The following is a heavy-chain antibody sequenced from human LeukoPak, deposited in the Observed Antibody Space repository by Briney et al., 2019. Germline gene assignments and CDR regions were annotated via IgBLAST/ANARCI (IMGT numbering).Heavy chain of an antibody. Sequence: LSGGTLRLSCAASGFTFSSYGMSWVRQAPGKGLEWVSAISSSGSTIYYADSVKGRFTISRDNAKNSLYLQMNSLRAEDTAVYYCAELGITMIGGVWGKGTTVTISS. CDR3: AELGITMIGGV. J-gene: IGHJ6*04. CDR1: GFTFSSYG. V-gene: IGHV3-48*04. CDR2: ISSSGSTI. D-gene: IGHD3-10*02.